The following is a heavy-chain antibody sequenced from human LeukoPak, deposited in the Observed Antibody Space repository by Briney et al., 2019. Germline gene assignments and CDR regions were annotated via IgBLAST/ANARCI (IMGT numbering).Heavy chain of an antibody. CDR3: AKDIRVWGSYRYPCLDY. CDR1: RFSFSSYG. V-gene: IGHV3-30*18. J-gene: IGHJ4*02. CDR2: ISYDGDNK. Sequence: GGSLRLSCAASRFSFSSYGMHWVRQAPGQGLEWVAVISYDGDNKYYADSVNGRFTISRDNSKNTLSLQMDSLRAEDTAVYYCAKDIRVWGSYRYPCLDYWGQGTLVTVSA. D-gene: IGHD3-16*02.